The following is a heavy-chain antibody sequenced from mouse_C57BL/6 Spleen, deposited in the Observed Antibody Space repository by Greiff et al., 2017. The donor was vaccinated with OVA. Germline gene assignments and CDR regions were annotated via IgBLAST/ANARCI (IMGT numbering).Heavy chain of an antibody. V-gene: IGHV5-4*03. D-gene: IGHD1-1*01. CDR1: GFTFSSYA. Sequence: EVMLVESGGGLVKPGGSLKLSCAASGFTFSSYAMSWVRQTPEKRLEWVATISDGGSYTYYPDNVKGRFTISRDNAKNNLYLQMSHLKSEDTAMYYCARGPNYYGSSPYYFDYWGQGTTLTVSS. CDR3: ARGPNYYGSSPYYFDY. CDR2: ISDGGSYT. J-gene: IGHJ2*01.